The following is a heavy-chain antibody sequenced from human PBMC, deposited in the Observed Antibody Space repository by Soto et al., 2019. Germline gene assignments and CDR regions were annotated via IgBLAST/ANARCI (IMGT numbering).Heavy chain of an antibody. D-gene: IGHD3-9*01. Sequence: GGSLRLSCAASGFTFSDYYMSWIRQAPGKGLEWVSYISSSGSTIYYADSVKGRFTISRDNAKNSLYLQMNSLRAEDTAVYYCARGLLRYFDWLLGSGAFDIWGQGTMVTVSS. CDR2: ISSSGSTI. CDR1: GFTFSDYY. V-gene: IGHV3-11*01. CDR3: ARGLLRYFDWLLGSGAFDI. J-gene: IGHJ3*02.